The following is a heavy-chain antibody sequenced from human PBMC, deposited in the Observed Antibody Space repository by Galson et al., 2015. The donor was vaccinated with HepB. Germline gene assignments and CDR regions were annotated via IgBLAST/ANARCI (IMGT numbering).Heavy chain of an antibody. J-gene: IGHJ4*02. D-gene: IGHD1-7*01. CDR2: ISGSGGRT. V-gene: IGHV3-23*01. CDR3: AKSWNYIYDLDY. Sequence: SLRLSCAAFGFTFNNYAMSWVRQAPGKGLEWVSSISGSGGRTYYADSAKGRFTISRDDSKNTLYLQMNSLRAEDTAVYYCAKSWNYIYDLDYWGQGTLVTVSS. CDR1: GFTFNNYA.